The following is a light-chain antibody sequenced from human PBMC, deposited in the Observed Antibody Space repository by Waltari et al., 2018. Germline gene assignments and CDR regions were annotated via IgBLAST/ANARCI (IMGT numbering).Light chain of an antibody. V-gene: IGKV1-5*03. CDR3: QQYNSYPWT. Sequence: SVGDRVTITCRARQSISSWLAWYQQKPGKAPKLLIYKASSLESGVPSRFSGSGSGTEFTLTISSLQPDDFATYYCQQYNSYPWTFGQGTKVEIK. J-gene: IGKJ1*01. CDR1: QSISSW. CDR2: KAS.